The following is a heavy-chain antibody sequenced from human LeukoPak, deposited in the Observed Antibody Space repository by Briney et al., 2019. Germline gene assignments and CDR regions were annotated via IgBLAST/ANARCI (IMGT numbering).Heavy chain of an antibody. CDR2: IGGRDGST. J-gene: IGHJ6*02. V-gene: IGHV3-23*01. Sequence: PGGSLRLSCAASGFTFSSYGMSWVRQAPGKGLEWVSVIGGRDGSTYYADSVKGRFTISRDNSKNTLYLQMNSLRAEDTAVYYCARDRRSSSWYGMEYYGMDVWGQGTTVTVSS. CDR1: GFTFSSYG. D-gene: IGHD6-13*01. CDR3: ARDRRSSSWYGMEYYGMDV.